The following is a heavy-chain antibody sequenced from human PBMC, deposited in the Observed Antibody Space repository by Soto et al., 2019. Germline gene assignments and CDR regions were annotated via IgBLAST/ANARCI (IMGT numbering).Heavy chain of an antibody. J-gene: IGHJ6*02. V-gene: IGHV4-34*01. Sequence: SETLSLTCAVYGGSFSGYYWSWIRQPPGKGLEWIGEINHSGSTNYNPSLKSRVTISVDTSKNQFSLKLSSVTAADTAAYYCARGRRQQLGRGYYYYYYGMDVWGQGTTVTVSS. CDR3: ARGRRQQLGRGYYYYYYGMDV. CDR2: INHSGST. D-gene: IGHD6-13*01. CDR1: GGSFSGYY.